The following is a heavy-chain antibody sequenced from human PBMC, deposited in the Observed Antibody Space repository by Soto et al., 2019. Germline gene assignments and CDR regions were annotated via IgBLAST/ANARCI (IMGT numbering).Heavy chain of an antibody. V-gene: IGHV3-9*01. Sequence: LRLSCVVSGISFDDYAMRWVRQVPGKGLEWVSGTNWDSGDIGYADSVKGRFTISRDNAKNSLYLQMNSLKTEDTALYYCAKDTAPGFYDANGHLDYWGQGTPVTVSS. CDR3: AKDTAPGFYDANGHLDY. D-gene: IGHD2-8*01. CDR1: GISFDDYA. CDR2: TNWDSGDI. J-gene: IGHJ4*02.